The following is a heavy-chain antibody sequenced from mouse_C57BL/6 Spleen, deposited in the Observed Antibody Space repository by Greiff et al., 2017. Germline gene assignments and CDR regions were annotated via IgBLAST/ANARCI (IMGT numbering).Heavy chain of an antibody. CDR2: INPGSGGT. CDR1: GYAFTNYL. V-gene: IGHV1-54*01. J-gene: IGHJ2*01. D-gene: IGHD5-1-1*01. Sequence: QVQLQQSGAELVRPGTSVKVSCKASGYAFTNYLIEWVKQRPGQGLEWIGVINPGSGGTNYNEKFKGKATLTADKSSSTAYMQLSSLTSEDSAVYFCAYCNYLDYWGQGTTLTVSS. CDR3: AYCNYLDY.